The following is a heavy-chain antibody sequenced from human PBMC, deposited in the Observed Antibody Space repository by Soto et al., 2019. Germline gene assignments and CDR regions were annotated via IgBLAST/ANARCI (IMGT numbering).Heavy chain of an antibody. CDR2: INAGNGNT. CDR1: GYTFTSYG. J-gene: IGHJ6*02. CDR3: ARVSGMPWFGGVLMDV. V-gene: IGHV1-3*01. Sequence: ASVKVSCKASGYTFTSYGISWVRQAPGQGLEWMGWINAGNGNTKYSQKFQGRVTITRDTSASTAYMELSSLRSEDTAVYYCARVSGMPWFGGVLMDVWGQGTTVTVSS. D-gene: IGHD3-10*01.